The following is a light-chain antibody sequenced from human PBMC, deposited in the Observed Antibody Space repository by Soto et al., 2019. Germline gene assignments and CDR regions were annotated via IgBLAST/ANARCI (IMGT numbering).Light chain of an antibody. V-gene: IGKV2-28*01. CDR2: LGS. CDR1: QSLLHSNGYNY. Sequence: DIVMTQSPLSLPVTPGEPASISCRSSQSLLHSNGYNYLDWYLQKPGQSPQLLIYLGSNRASGVPDRFSGSGSGTDFTLKISRVEAEDVGVYCCMQALQTRNTFGQGTKLEIK. CDR3: MQALQTRNT. J-gene: IGKJ2*01.